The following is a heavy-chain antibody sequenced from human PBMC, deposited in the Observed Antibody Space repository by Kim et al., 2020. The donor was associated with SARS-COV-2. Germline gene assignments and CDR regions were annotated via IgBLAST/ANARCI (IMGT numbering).Heavy chain of an antibody. J-gene: IGHJ2*01. Sequence: SGPTLVNPTQTLTLTCTFSGFSLSPSGVGVGWIRQPPGKALEWLALIYWDDDKRYSPSLKSRLTITKDTSKNQVVLTMTNMDPVDTATYYCAHRLEGLRKNWYFDLWGRGTLVTVSS. V-gene: IGHV2-5*02. CDR2: IYWDDDK. CDR3: AHRLEGLRKNWYFDL. D-gene: IGHD5-12*01. CDR1: GFSLSPSGVG.